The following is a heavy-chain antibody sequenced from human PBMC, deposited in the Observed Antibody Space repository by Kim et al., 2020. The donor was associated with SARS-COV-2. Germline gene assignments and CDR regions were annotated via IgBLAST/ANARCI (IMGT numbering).Heavy chain of an antibody. V-gene: IGHV3-7*01. CDR2: IKQDGSEK. D-gene: IGHD6-13*01. Sequence: GGSLRLSCAASGFTFSSYWMSWVRQAPGKGLEWVANIKQDGSEKYYVDSVKGRFTISRDNAKNSLYLQMNSLRAEDTAVYYCARAKRRQHDNTNWFDPWGQGTLVTVSS. CDR3: ARAKRRQHDNTNWFDP. J-gene: IGHJ5*02. CDR1: GFTFSSYW.